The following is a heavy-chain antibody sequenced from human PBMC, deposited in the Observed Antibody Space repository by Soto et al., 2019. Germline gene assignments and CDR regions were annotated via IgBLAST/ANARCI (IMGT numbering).Heavy chain of an antibody. CDR3: AKPGLIRPPGHYYCMDV. J-gene: IGHJ6*02. D-gene: IGHD3-16*01. Sequence: PGVPLTLSCPVSRFSISSCGTHWVSQAPGKGLEWVAVISYDGSNKYYADSVKGRFTISRDNSKNTLYLQMNSLRAEDTAVYYCAKPGLIRPPGHYYCMDVWGQGTTVTVSS. V-gene: IGHV3-30*18. CDR1: RFSISSCG. CDR2: ISYDGSNK.